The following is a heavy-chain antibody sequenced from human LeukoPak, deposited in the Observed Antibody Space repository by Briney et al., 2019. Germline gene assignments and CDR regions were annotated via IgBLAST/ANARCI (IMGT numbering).Heavy chain of an antibody. CDR2: INTNTGNP. V-gene: IGHV7-4-1*02. CDR1: GYTFTSYA. D-gene: IGHD3-22*01. J-gene: IGHJ6*02. CDR3: AREGGRSGYPLRDGMDV. Sequence: ASVKVSCRASGYTFTSYAMNWVRQAPGQGLEWMGWINTNTGNPTYAQGFTGRFVFSLDTSVSTAYLQISSLKAEDTAVYYCAREGGRSGYPLRDGMDVWGQGTTVTVSS.